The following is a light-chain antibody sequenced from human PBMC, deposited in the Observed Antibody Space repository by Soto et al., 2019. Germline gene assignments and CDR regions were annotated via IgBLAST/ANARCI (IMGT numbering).Light chain of an antibody. CDR2: RNH. Sequence: QSVLTQSPSASATPGQRVTISCSGSRSNIGTYAVNWYQQLPGTAPTLLIFRNHQRPSGVPDRFSGSKSGTSASLAISGPQSEDEADYYCPAWDDSLRAVVFGGGTKLTVL. CDR1: RSNIGTYA. J-gene: IGLJ2*01. CDR3: PAWDDSLRAVV. V-gene: IGLV1-44*01.